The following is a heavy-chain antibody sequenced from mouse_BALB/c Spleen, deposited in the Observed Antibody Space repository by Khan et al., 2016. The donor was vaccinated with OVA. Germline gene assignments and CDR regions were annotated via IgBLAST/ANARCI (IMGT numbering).Heavy chain of an antibody. V-gene: IGHV9-3-1*01. J-gene: IGHJ4*01. CDR3: AGEVSYLYAMDY. CDR2: INTYTGEP. D-gene: IGHD1-1*01. Sequence: QIQLLQSGPELKKSGETVKISCKASGHTFTNYGMNWVKQSPGKGLKWMGWINTYTGEPTYADDFKGGFAFSLETSASTAYLQINNLNNEKTATYIGAGEVSYLYAMDYWGQGTTVTVSS. CDR1: GHTFTNYG.